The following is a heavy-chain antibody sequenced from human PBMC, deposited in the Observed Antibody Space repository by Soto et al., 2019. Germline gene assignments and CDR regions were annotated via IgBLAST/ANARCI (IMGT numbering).Heavy chain of an antibody. V-gene: IGHV3-7*01. CDR1: GFTFSNSW. D-gene: IGHD2-21*02. Sequence: EAQLVESGGGLVQPGGSLRFSCAASGFTFSNSWMTWVRQTPGKGLEWVANMNPDGSTKNYVDSVKGRFTISRDNAQNSLYLQMNSLRAEDTAVFYCARHCHYCIDVWGRGTTVTVSS. CDR2: MNPDGSTK. CDR3: ARHCHYCIDV. J-gene: IGHJ6*03.